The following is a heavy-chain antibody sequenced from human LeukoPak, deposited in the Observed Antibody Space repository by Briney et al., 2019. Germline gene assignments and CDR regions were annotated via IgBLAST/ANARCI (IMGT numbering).Heavy chain of an antibody. J-gene: IGHJ5*01. CDR1: GDSFSNTNYH. D-gene: IGHD6-19*01. V-gene: IGHV4-39*01. CDR2: IHYSGTA. CDR3: GRRTVVAGGWFDS. Sequence: PSETLSLTCTVSGDSFSNTNYHWGWIRQPLGKGLEWLANIHYSGTAHYNPSLNSRVSMSVDTSKNQSSLRLTSVTAADTAVYYCGRRTVVAGGWFDSWGQGTLVTVSS.